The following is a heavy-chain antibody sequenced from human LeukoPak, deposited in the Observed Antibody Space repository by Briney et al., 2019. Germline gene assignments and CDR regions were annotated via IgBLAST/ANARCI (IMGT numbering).Heavy chain of an antibody. CDR3: ARDNSGSDGSFDY. D-gene: IGHD1-26*01. V-gene: IGHV3-21*01. CDR2: ISSSSSYI. CDR1: GFTFSSYE. J-gene: IGHJ4*02. Sequence: GGSLRLSCAASGFTFSSYEMNWVRQAPGKGLEWVSSISSSSSYIYYADSVKGRFTISRDNAKNSLYLQMSSLRAEDTAVYYCARDNSGSDGSFDYWGQGTLVTVSS.